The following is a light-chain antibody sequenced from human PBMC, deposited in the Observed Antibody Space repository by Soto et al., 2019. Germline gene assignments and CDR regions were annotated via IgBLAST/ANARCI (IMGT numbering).Light chain of an antibody. Sequence: EIVLTQSPATLSLSPGERATLSCRANQIVSSSYFAWYQQKPGQATRLLIYAASHSAAGIPDRFSGSGSGTDFTLTISRLEPEDVALYYCQLYGNSLTYTFGQGTKLEIK. CDR2: AAS. CDR3: QLYGNSLTYT. CDR1: QIVSSSY. J-gene: IGKJ2*01. V-gene: IGKV3-20*01.